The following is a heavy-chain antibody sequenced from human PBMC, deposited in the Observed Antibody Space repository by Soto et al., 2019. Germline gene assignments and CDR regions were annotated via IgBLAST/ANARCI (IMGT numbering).Heavy chain of an antibody. CDR1: GFTFSRYG. CDR2: IWYDGSTE. V-gene: IGHV3-33*01. Sequence: QVQLVESGGGVVQPGRSLRLSCAASGFTFSRYGMHWVRQAPGKGLEWVAVIWYDGSTEYYADSVKGRFTISRDNSKNTVYLQMNSLRVEDKAVYYCARDVGSQGVWGQGTMVTVSS. J-gene: IGHJ3*01. CDR3: ARDVGSQGV. D-gene: IGHD2-15*01.